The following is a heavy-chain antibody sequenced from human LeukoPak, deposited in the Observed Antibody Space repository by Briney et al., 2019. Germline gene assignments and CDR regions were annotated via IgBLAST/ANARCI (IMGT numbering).Heavy chain of an antibody. CDR3: ARVSAPYYYDSSGYLTSLLDY. CDR2: INPNSGGT. D-gene: IGHD3-22*01. Sequence: ASVKVSCKASGGTFSSYGISWVRQAPGQGLEWMGRINPNSGGTNYAQKFQGRVTMTRDTSISTAYMELSRLRSDDTAVYYCARVSAPYYYDSSGYLTSLLDYWGQGTLVTVSS. CDR1: GGTFSSYG. V-gene: IGHV1-2*06. J-gene: IGHJ4*02.